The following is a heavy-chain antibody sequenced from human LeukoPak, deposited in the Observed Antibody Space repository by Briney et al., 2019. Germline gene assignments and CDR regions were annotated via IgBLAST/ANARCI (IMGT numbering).Heavy chain of an antibody. CDR2: ISSSSSYI. Sequence: GGSLRLSCAASVFTFSSYSMNWVRQAPGKGLEWVSSISSSSSYIYYADSVKGRFTISRDNAKNSLYLQMNSLRAEDTAVYYCARQIDYYGSGSLPDYWGQGTLVTVSS. D-gene: IGHD3-10*01. V-gene: IGHV3-21*01. CDR1: VFTFSSYS. J-gene: IGHJ4*02. CDR3: ARQIDYYGSGSLPDY.